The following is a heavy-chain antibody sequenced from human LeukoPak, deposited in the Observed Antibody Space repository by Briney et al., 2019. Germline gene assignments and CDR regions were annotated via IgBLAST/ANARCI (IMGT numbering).Heavy chain of an antibody. CDR1: GFTFSSYS. Sequence: GGSLRLLCAASGFTFSSYSMNWVRQAPGKGLEWVSSISSSSSYIYYADSVKGRFTISRDNAKNSLYLQINSLRAEDTAVYYCARDPYSGGYGDYYYYYMDVWGKGTTVTISS. V-gene: IGHV3-21*01. D-gene: IGHD1-26*01. J-gene: IGHJ6*03. CDR3: ARDPYSGGYGDYYYYYMDV. CDR2: ISSSSSYI.